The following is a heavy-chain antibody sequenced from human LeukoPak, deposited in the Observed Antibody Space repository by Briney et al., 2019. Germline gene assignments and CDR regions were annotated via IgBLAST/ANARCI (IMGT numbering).Heavy chain of an antibody. CDR2: IYYSGST. J-gene: IGHJ4*02. Sequence: SETLSLTCTVSGGSISSSNYYWGWIRQPPGKGLEWIGSIYYSGSTYYNPSLKSRVTISVDTSKNQFSLKLSSVTAADTAVYYCARNLAAAGTWGDYWGQGTLVTVSS. CDR3: ARNLAAAGTWGDY. V-gene: IGHV4-39*07. CDR1: GGSISSSNYY. D-gene: IGHD6-13*01.